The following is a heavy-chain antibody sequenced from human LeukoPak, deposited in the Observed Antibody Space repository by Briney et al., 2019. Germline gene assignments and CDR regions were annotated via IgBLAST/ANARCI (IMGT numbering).Heavy chain of an antibody. Sequence: PGGSLRLSCAASGYTFTDYYMHWVRQAPGQGLEWMGWINPNSGGTNYAQKFQGRVTMTRDTSISTAYMELSRLRSDDTAVYYCASGDSYYMDVWGKGTTVTVSS. CDR3: ASGDSYYMDV. V-gene: IGHV1-2*02. J-gene: IGHJ6*03. CDR1: GYTFTDYY. CDR2: INPNSGGT. D-gene: IGHD2-21*02.